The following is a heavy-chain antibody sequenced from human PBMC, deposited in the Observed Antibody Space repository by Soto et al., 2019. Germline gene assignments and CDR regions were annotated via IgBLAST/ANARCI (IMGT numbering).Heavy chain of an antibody. D-gene: IGHD2-2*01. Sequence: EVRLVESGGGLVQPGGSLRLSCAASGFTVSNNYMSWVRQAPGKGLEWVSVIYSGGSTYYADSVKGRFTISRDNSKNTLYLQMNCLRAEDTAVYYCARDESYCSSTSCFHYWGQGTLVTVSS. CDR3: ARDESYCSSTSCFHY. J-gene: IGHJ4*02. V-gene: IGHV3-66*01. CDR1: GFTVSNNY. CDR2: IYSGGST.